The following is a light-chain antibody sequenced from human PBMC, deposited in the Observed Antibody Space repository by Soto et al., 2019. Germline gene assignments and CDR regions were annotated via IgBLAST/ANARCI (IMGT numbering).Light chain of an antibody. J-gene: IGKJ5*01. Sequence: EIVLTQSPGTLSLSPGERATLSCRASQSVSSSYLAWYQQKRGQAPRLLNDGSSSRATGIPDRFSGSASGTYFPPTISRLEPEDLAVYYCQQYGSSPITFGQGTRLEIK. CDR3: QQYGSSPIT. CDR2: GSS. V-gene: IGKV3-20*01. CDR1: QSVSSSY.